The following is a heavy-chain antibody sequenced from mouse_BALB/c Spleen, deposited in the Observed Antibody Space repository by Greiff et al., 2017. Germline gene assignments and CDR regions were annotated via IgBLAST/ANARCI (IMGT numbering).Heavy chain of an antibody. V-gene: IGHV3-8*02. CDR1: GYSITSCY. CDR3: AYYCDY. J-gene: IGHJ2*01. CDR2: ISYSGST. Sequence: VQLKQSGPSLVKPSQTLSLTCSVTGYSITSCYWNWIRQFPGNKLEYMGYISYSGSTYYNPSLKSRISIIRDTSKNQYYLQLNTVTTEDTATSYCAYYCDYWGQGTTLTVSA.